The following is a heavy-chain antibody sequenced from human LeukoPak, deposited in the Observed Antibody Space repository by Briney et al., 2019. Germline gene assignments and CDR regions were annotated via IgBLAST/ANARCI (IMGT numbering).Heavy chain of an antibody. CDR2: INPKSGGT. CDR3: APATMTFDY. CDR1: GYRFIDYY. V-gene: IGHV1-2*02. Sequence: ASVKVSCKASGYRFIDYYMHWVRQAPGQGLEWMGWINPKSGGTNYAQKFQDRVTMTTDTSISTAYMELSRLTSDDTAVYYCAPATMTFDYWGQGTLVTVSS. D-gene: IGHD5-24*01. J-gene: IGHJ4*02.